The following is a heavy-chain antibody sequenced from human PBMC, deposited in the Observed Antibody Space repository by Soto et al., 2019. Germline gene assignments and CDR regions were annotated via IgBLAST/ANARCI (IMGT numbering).Heavy chain of an antibody. Sequence: SETLSLTITVLRSSIISSSYYWGWIRQPSGKGLGWIGSIYYSGSTYYNPSLKSRVTISVDTSKNQFSLKLSSVTAADTAVYYCARRLYYDSSGFEGFGMDVWVQGTTVT. CDR2: IYYSGST. CDR3: ARRLYYDSSGFEGFGMDV. V-gene: IGHV4-39*01. CDR1: RSSIISSSYY. D-gene: IGHD3-22*01. J-gene: IGHJ6*02.